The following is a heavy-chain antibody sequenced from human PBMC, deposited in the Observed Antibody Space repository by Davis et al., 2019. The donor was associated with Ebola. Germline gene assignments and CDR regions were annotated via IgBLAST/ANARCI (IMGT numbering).Heavy chain of an antibody. Sequence: GESLKISCAASGFTFSNYWMSWARQAPGKGLEWVAKIKEDGSEKLEVDSAKGRFTISRDNAKDSLYLQMNSLRAEDTAVYYCARGSRNMDVWGQGTTVTVSS. CDR1: GFTFSNYW. J-gene: IGHJ6*02. CDR3: ARGSRNMDV. CDR2: IKEDGSEK. V-gene: IGHV3-7*03.